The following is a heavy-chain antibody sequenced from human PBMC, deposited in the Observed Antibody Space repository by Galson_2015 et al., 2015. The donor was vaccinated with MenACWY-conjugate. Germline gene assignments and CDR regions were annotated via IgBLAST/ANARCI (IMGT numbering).Heavy chain of an antibody. Sequence: SVKVSCKASGYTFTRYFMQWVRQAPGQGLEWMGLINPSGGSTVYAQTFEGRVTLTRDTSTSTVYMELSSLQSEDTAVYYCARGEVRFGPWGQGTLVTVSS. V-gene: IGHV1-46*01. J-gene: IGHJ5*02. CDR1: GYTFTRYF. CDR3: ARGEVRFGP. CDR2: INPSGGST.